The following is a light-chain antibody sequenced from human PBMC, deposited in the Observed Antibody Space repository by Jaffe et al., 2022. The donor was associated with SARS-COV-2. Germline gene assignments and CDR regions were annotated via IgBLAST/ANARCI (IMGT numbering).Light chain of an antibody. CDR2: KAS. J-gene: IGKJ3*01. Sequence: DIQMTQSPSTLSASVGDRVTITCRASQSISAYLAWYQQKPGKAPKLLIYKASNLESGVPSRFSGSGSATEFTLTITSLQPDDFATYYCQQYNSYSSFGPGTKVDIK. V-gene: IGKV1-5*03. CDR3: QQYNSYSS. CDR1: QSISAY.